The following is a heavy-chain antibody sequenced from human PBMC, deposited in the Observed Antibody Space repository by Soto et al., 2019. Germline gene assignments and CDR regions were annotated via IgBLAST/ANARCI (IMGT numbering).Heavy chain of an antibody. J-gene: IGHJ6*02. V-gene: IGHV3-49*04. CDR2: IRSKAYGGTT. Sequence: PGGSLRLSCTASGFTFGDYGMSWVRQAPGKGLEWVGFIRSKAYGGTTEYAASVKGRFTISRDDSKSIAYLQMNSLKTEDTAVYYCARDLSIIAATYKYGMDVWGQGTTVTVSS. CDR3: ARDLSIIAATYKYGMDV. CDR1: GFTFGDYG. D-gene: IGHD1-20*01.